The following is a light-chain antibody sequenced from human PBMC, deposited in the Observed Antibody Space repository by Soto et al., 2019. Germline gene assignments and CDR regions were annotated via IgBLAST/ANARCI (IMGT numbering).Light chain of an antibody. V-gene: IGLV2-11*01. CDR2: DVS. CDR1: NSYIGNYNY. CDR3: CSYPGSHTWV. J-gene: IGLJ3*02. Sequence: QSALTQPRSVSGSPGQSVTISCTGTNSYIGNYNYVSWYLQHPGKAPKVMIYDVSKRPSGVPDRFSGSKSGNTASLTISGLQDEDEADYYCCSYPGSHTWVFGGGTKLTVL.